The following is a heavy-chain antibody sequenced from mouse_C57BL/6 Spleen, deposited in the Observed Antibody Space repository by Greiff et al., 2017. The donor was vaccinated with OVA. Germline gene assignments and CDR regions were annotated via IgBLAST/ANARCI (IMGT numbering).Heavy chain of an antibody. J-gene: IGHJ2*01. CDR2: IDPSDSYT. CDR3: ARGEIGEDSPEGYY. CDR1: GYTFTSYW. D-gene: IGHD3-3*01. Sequence: QVQLQQPGAELVRPGTSVKLSCKASGYTFTSYWMHWVKQRPGQGLEWIGVIDPSDSYTNSNQKFKGKATLTVDTSSSTAYMQLSNLTSEDSAVYYGARGEIGEDSPEGYYWGKGTTLTVSS. V-gene: IGHV1-59*01.